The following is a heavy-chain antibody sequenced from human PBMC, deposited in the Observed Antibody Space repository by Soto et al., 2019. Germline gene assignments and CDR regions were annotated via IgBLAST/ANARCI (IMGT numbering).Heavy chain of an antibody. V-gene: IGHV3-53*04. CDR2: IYSGGST. Sequence: GGSLRLSCAASGFTVSSNYMSWVRQAPGKGLEWVSVIYSGGSTYYADSVKGRFTISRHNSKNTLYLQMNSLRAEDTAVYYCARDPYIAARYYGMDVWGQGTTVTVSS. CDR1: GFTVSSNY. D-gene: IGHD6-6*01. CDR3: ARDPYIAARYYGMDV. J-gene: IGHJ6*02.